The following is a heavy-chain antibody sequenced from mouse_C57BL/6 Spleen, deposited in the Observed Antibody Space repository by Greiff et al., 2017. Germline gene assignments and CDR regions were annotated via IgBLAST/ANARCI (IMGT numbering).Heavy chain of an antibody. V-gene: IGHV1-50*01. CDR3: ARPVEYYAMDY. CDR1: GYTFTSYW. Sequence: VQLQQPGAELVKPGASVKLSCKASGYTFTSYWMQWVKQRPGQGLEWIGEIDPSDSYTNYNQKFKGKATLTVDTSSSTAYMQLSSLTSEDSAVYYCARPVEYYAMDYWGQGTSVTVSS. J-gene: IGHJ4*01. CDR2: IDPSDSYT.